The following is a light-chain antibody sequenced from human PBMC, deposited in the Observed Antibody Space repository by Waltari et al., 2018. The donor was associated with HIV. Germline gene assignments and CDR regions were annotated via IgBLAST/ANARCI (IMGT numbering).Light chain of an antibody. J-gene: IGLJ1*01. CDR3: SSYSSSTSPYV. V-gene: IGLV2-14*01. CDR1: TRDIGNYND. Sequence: QSALTQPASVSGSPGQSITISCTGTTRDIGNYNDVSCYQHHPGRAPKLIIYEVSNRPSGVSNRFSGSKSGNTASLTVSGLHAEDEGDYYCSSYSSSTSPYVFGTGTKVTVV. CDR2: EVS.